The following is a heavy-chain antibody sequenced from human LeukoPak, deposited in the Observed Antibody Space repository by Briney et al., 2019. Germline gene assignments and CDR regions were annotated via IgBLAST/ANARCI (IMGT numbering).Heavy chain of an antibody. Sequence: GGSLRLSCAASGFTFSSSWMRWVRHAPGQGLVWVSRINSDESVTTYTYSVKGRFTISRENTKNTLYLQINSLRSEDTAMYFCVRSRLTTMSFDYWGQGTLVTVSS. CDR3: VRSRLTTMSFDY. V-gene: IGHV3-74*03. CDR1: GFTFSSSW. J-gene: IGHJ4*02. CDR2: INSDESVT. D-gene: IGHD1-1*01.